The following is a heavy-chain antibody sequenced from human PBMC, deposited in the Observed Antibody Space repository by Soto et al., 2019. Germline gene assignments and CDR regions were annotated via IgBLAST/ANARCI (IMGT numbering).Heavy chain of an antibody. Sequence: QVQLVQSGAEVKKPGSSVKVSCKASGGTFSSYAISWVRRAPGQGLEWMGGIIPIFGTADYAQKFQGRVTITADESTSTAYMELSSLRSEDTALYYCASVLVAATYYYGMDVWGPGTTVTVSS. CDR3: ASVLVAATYYYGMDV. V-gene: IGHV1-69*12. CDR2: IIPIFGTA. CDR1: GGTFSSYA. D-gene: IGHD1-26*01. J-gene: IGHJ6*02.